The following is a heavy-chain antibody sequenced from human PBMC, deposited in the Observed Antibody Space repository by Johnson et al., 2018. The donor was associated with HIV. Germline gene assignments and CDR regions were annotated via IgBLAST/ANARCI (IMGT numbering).Heavy chain of an antibody. Sequence: QMQLVESGGGLVQPGGSLRLSCVTSGFGFSTYYMSWIRQAPGKGLECLSYISSSGSSIYYTDSVKGRFTISRDNTKKTLYLQMNSLTADDTAIYYCSRDATPWGGDYVRYAFDLWGQGTNVIVSS. CDR3: SRDATPWGGDYVRYAFDL. V-gene: IGHV3-11*04. CDR1: GFGFSTYY. CDR2: ISSSGSSI. J-gene: IGHJ3*01. D-gene: IGHD4-17*01.